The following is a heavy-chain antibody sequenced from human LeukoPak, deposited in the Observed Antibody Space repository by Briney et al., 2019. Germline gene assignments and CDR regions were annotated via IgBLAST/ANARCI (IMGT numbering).Heavy chain of an antibody. V-gene: IGHV3-7*01. Sequence: GGSLRLSCAASGFTFSNYWINLFRQAPGKGLEWVANLKPDGSEKYYVDSVKGRFTISRDNAKNSLYLQMNSLRAEDTAVFYCARARDEYSTSPAFDYWGQGTPVTVSS. CDR3: ARARDEYSTSPAFDY. J-gene: IGHJ4*02. CDR1: GFTFSNYW. CDR2: LKPDGSEK. D-gene: IGHD6-6*01.